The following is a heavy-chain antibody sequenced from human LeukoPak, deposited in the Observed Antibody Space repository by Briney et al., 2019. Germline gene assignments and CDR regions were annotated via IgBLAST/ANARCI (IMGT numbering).Heavy chain of an antibody. V-gene: IGHV5-10-1*01. CDR2: IDPSDSYT. CDR3: ARHLRVNYYGSGSYAPPNS. Sequence: GESLKISCKGSGYSFTSYWIRWVRQMPGKGLEWMGRIDPSDSYTNYSPSFQGHVAISADKSISTAYLQWSSLEASDTAMYYCARHLRVNYYGSGSYAPPNSWGQGTLVTVSS. CDR1: GYSFTSYW. D-gene: IGHD3-10*01. J-gene: IGHJ4*02.